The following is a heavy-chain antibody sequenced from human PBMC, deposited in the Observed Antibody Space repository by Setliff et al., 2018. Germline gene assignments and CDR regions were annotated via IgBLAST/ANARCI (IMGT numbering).Heavy chain of an antibody. D-gene: IGHD3-16*01. V-gene: IGHV1-18*01. CDR1: GFRFTSFG. Sequence: ASVKVSCKTSGFRFTSFGFSWVRQAPGQGLEWMGWISPYSGESNYAQKFQDRLTVTANTSTKTTYMELRSLTSDDTAVYFCTRSRGPRVVLAADFDFWGQGTLVTVSS. CDR2: ISPYSGES. J-gene: IGHJ4*02. CDR3: TRSRGPRVVLAADFDF.